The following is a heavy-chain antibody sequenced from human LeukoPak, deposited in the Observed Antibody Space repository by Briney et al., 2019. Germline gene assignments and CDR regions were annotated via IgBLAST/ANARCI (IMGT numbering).Heavy chain of an antibody. D-gene: IGHD3-10*01. J-gene: IGHJ3*02. CDR3: ARDVLWFGELFGGDAFDI. CDR2: ISAYNGNT. Sequence: EASVKVSCKASGYTFTSYGISWVRQAPGQGLEWMGWISAYNGNTNYAQKLQGRVTTTTDTSTSTAYMELRSLRSDDTAVYYCARDVLWFGELFGGDAFDIWGQGTMVTVSS. V-gene: IGHV1-18*01. CDR1: GYTFTSYG.